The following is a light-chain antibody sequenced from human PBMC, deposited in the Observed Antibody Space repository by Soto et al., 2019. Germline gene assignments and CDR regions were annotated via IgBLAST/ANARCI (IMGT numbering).Light chain of an antibody. J-gene: IGKJ4*01. Sequence: IQMAPSPSSLSASVGDRVTITCRASQSIVTYLNWYLQKPGKAPKLLIYAAFSLQSGVPSRFSGSGSGTDFTLTISSLQPEDFATYYCLQDYTYPLTFGGGTKVDIK. CDR2: AAF. CDR1: QSIVTY. V-gene: IGKV1-6*01. CDR3: LQDYTYPLT.